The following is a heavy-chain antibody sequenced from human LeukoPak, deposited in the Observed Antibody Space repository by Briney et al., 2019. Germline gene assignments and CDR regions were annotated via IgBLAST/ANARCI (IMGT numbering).Heavy chain of an antibody. CDR3: ARGDSSGWPAKTALDY. Sequence: ASVKVSCKASGYTFTVYYMHWVRQAPGQGLEWMGWINPNSGGTNYAQKFQGRVTMTRDTSISTAYMELSRLRSDDTAVYYCARGDSSGWPAKTALDYWGQGTLVTVSS. D-gene: IGHD6-19*01. V-gene: IGHV1-2*02. CDR1: GYTFTVYY. J-gene: IGHJ4*02. CDR2: INPNSGGT.